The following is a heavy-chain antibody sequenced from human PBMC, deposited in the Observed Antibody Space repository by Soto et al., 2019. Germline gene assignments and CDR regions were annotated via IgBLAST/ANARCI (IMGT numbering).Heavy chain of an antibody. CDR1: GFTVSSNY. V-gene: IGHV3-66*01. J-gene: IGHJ4*02. D-gene: IGHD3-10*01. CDR2: IYSGGST. CDR3: ARGESWFGELEPPDY. Sequence: EVQLVESGGGLVQPGGSLRLSCAASGFTVSSNYMSWVRQAPGKGLEWVSVIYSGGSTYYADSVKGRFTISRDNSRNTRYLQMNSVRAEDTAVYYCARGESWFGELEPPDYWGQGTLVTVSS.